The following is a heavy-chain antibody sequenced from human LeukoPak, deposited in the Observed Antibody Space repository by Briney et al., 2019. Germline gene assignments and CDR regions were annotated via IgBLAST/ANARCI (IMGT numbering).Heavy chain of an antibody. D-gene: IGHD2-21*01. J-gene: IGHJ4*02. CDR3: ARPVNRLFLF. CDR1: GFSLSGDW. V-gene: IGHV3-7*01. CDR2: IKEDGGET. Sequence: GGSLRLSCVGSGFSLSGDWTTWVRQAPGTGLEWVANIKEDGGETYYVDSVRGRFTISRDNAKNSLYLQMNNLRAEDTAVYFCARPVNRLFLFWGPGTLVTVSS.